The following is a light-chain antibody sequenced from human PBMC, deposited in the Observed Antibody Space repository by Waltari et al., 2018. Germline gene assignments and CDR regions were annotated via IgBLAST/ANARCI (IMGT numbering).Light chain of an antibody. CDR3: CSYAASSFTYV. V-gene: IGLV2-23*02. CDR1: NSDVGGYDF. CDR2: DVA. J-gene: IGLJ1*01. Sequence: QSALTQPASVSGSPGQSITISCTGTNSDVGGYDFVSWYQQHPGKAPKPMIYDVAKRPSGVSNRCSGSKSGNTASLTISGLQPEDEADYYCCSYAASSFTYVFGSGTKVTVL.